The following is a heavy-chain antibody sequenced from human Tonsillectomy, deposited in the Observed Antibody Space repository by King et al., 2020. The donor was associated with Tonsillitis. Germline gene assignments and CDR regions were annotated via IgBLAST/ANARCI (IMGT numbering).Heavy chain of an antibody. J-gene: IGHJ3*02. CDR1: GGSISSSSYY. CDR3: VGTYSYAFDI. V-gene: IGHV4-39*01. CDR2: FYFGWGT. Sequence: QLQESGPGLVKPSETLSLTCTVSGGSISSSSYYWGWIGQPPGKGRGWIGRFYFGWGTCYNPSLKSRVPKSADTSQNQFSLKLSSGTAADTAVYYCVGTYSYAFDIWGQGTMVTVS. D-gene: IGHD5-18*01.